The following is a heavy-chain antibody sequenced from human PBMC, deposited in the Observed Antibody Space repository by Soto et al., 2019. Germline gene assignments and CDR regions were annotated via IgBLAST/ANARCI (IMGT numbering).Heavy chain of an antibody. Sequence: ASVKVSCKASGYTFTSYYMHWVRQAPGQGLEWMGIINPSGGSTSYAQKCQGRVTMTRDTSTSTVYMELSSLRSEDTAMYYCARDRTDTAMASYYYYGMDVWGQGTTVTVSS. V-gene: IGHV1-46*01. CDR3: ARDRTDTAMASYYYYGMDV. CDR1: GYTFTSYY. CDR2: INPSGGST. D-gene: IGHD5-18*01. J-gene: IGHJ6*02.